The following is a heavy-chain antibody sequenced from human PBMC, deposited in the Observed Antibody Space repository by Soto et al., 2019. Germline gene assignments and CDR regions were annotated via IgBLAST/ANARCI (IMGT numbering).Heavy chain of an antibody. V-gene: IGHV4-61*01. CDR2: IYNIGIT. Sequence: QVQLQESGPGLVKPSETLSLTCTVSGASVSSVPYYWSWIRQPPGKGLEWIGYIYNIGITKYNPSLKSRVTISVDTSKNECSLKLRSVTAADTAVYYCARVRYSHYGDYWGQGTLVTVSP. CDR3: ARVRYSHYGDY. CDR1: GASVSSVPYY. D-gene: IGHD3-10*01. J-gene: IGHJ4*02.